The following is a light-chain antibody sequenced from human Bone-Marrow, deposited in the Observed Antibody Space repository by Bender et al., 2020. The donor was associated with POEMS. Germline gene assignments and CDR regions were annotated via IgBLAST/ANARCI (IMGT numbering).Light chain of an antibody. Sequence: QSALTQPASVSGSPGQSITISCTGTISDVGGYNSVSWYQQYPGKAPKLMIYDVSNRPSGVSNRFSGSKSGNTASLTISGLQAEDEADYYCCSFAGSYTWVFGGGTRLTVL. J-gene: IGLJ3*02. CDR3: CSFAGSYTWV. CDR1: ISDVGGYNS. CDR2: DVS. V-gene: IGLV2-14*01.